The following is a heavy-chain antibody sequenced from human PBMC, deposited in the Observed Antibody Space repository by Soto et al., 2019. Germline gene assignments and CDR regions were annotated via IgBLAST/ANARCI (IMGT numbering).Heavy chain of an antibody. Sequence: RGESLKISCKGSGYSFTSYWIGWVRQMPGKGLEWMGIIYPGDSDTRYSPSFQGQVTISADKSISTAYLQWSSLKASDTAMYYCARHIVTDTAMVTVGTYYYYGMDVWGQGTTVTVSS. V-gene: IGHV5-51*01. J-gene: IGHJ6*02. CDR2: IYPGDSDT. D-gene: IGHD5-18*01. CDR1: GYSFTSYW. CDR3: ARHIVTDTAMVTVGTYYYYGMDV.